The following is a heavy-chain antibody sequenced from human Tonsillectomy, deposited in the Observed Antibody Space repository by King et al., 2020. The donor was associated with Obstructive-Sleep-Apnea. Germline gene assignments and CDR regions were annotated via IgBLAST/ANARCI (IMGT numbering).Heavy chain of an antibody. CDR3: ANLPVVVPAATGPGYNYYGMDV. J-gene: IGHJ6*02. D-gene: IGHD2-2*01. CDR2: ISYSGDST. Sequence: VQLVESGGGLVQPGGSLRLSCTASGFTFRNYVMSWVRQAPGKGLEWVSGISYSGDSTYYADYVKGRFTVSRDNSKNTLYLEMNSPRAEDSAIYYCANLPVVVPAATGPGYNYYGMDVWGQGTTVTVSS. V-gene: IGHV3-23*04. CDR1: GFTFRNYV.